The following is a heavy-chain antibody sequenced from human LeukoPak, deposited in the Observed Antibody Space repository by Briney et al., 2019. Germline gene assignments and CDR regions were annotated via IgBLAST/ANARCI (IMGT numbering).Heavy chain of an antibody. V-gene: IGHV3-33*06. J-gene: IGHJ4*02. CDR1: GFTFSNHG. CDR3: AKANVDIVATVDY. Sequence: GRSLRLSCAASGFTFSNHGMHWVRQAPGKGPEWVALIWYDGSNKYYGESVKGRFTISRDNSKNTLYLQMNSLRAEDTAVYYCAKANVDIVATVDYWGQGTLVTVSS. D-gene: IGHD5-12*01. CDR2: IWYDGSNK.